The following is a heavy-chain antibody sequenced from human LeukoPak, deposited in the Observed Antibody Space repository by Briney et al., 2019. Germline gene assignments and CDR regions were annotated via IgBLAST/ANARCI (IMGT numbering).Heavy chain of an antibody. Sequence: SETLSLTCTVSGGSISSYYWSWIRQPPGKGLEWIGEINHSGSTNYNPSLKSRVTISVDTSKNQFSLKLSSVTAADTAVYYCASNWNYDGSDAFDIWGQGTMVTVSS. CDR3: ASNWNYDGSDAFDI. CDR2: INHSGST. J-gene: IGHJ3*02. CDR1: GGSISSYY. D-gene: IGHD1-7*01. V-gene: IGHV4-34*01.